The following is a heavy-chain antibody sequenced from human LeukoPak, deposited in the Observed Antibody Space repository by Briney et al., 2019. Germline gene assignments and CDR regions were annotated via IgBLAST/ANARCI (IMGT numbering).Heavy chain of an antibody. CDR1: GFTVSSNY. CDR2: IYSGGST. V-gene: IGHV3-53*01. CDR3: ARGQLWLQSYFDY. J-gene: IGHJ4*02. D-gene: IGHD5-18*01. Sequence: PGGSLRLSCAASGFTVSSNYMSWVRQAPGKGLEWVSVIYSGGSTYYADSVKGRFTISRDNSKNTLYLQMNSLRAEDTAVYYCARGQLWLQSYFDYWGQGTLVTVSS.